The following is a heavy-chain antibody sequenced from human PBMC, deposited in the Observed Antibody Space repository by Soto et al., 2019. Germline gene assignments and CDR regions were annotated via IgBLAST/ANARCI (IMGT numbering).Heavy chain of an antibody. CDR2: IYWDGDK. J-gene: IGHJ6*02. D-gene: IGHD2-21*02. V-gene: IGHV2-5*02. CDR1: GFSLNTGGLG. CDR3: VHSRCERDCLRAYSSHYYDSLDV. Sequence: QITLKESGPTLVKPTQTLTLTCTFSGFSLNTGGLGVGWIRQPPGKALEWLALIYWDGDKRYSPSLQSRLSITKDTSNNQVVLTMTHMDPVDTATYYCVHSRCERDCLRAYSSHYYDSLDVWGQGNTVTVTS.